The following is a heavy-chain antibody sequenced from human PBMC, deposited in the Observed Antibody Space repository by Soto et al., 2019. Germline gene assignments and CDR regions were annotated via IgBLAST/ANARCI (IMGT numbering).Heavy chain of an antibody. J-gene: IGHJ5*02. D-gene: IGHD5-12*01. V-gene: IGHV1-2*02. CDR3: ARVQSWLPSGWFDP. CDR2: INPNSGGT. CDR1: GYTFTGYY. Sequence: AAVKVSCEASGYTFTGYYMHWVRQAPGQGLEWMGWINPNSGGTNYAQKCQGRVTMTRDTSISTAYMELSRLRSDDTAVYYCARVQSWLPSGWFDPWGQGTLVTVSS.